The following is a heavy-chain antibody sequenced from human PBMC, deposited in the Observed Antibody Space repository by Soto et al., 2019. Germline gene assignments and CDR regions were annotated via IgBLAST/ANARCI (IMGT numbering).Heavy chain of an antibody. CDR3: AKGVLSFHYGMEV. D-gene: IGHD3-10*01. J-gene: IGHJ6*02. CDR1: GFTFNTYP. Sequence: EVQLLQSGGGVVPPGGSLRLACATSGFTFNTYPMTWVRQAPGKGLEWVSSISSTAGRTSSYADSVKGRFAISRDFSDNTVYLQMNNPRVDDTAVYFCAKGVLSFHYGMEVWGQGTTVTVSS. CDR2: ISSTAGRTS. V-gene: IGHV3-23*01.